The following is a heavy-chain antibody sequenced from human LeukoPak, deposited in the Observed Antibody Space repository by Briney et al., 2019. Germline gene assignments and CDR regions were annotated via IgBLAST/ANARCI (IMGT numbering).Heavy chain of an antibody. CDR2: ISSSSSTI. D-gene: IGHD3-10*01. Sequence: GGSLRLSCAASGFTFSSYSMNWVRQAPGKGLEWVSYISSSSSTIYYADSVKGRFTISRDNAKNSLYLQMNSLRAEDTAVYYCARKVTMVRRQAGSFDYWGQGTLVTVSS. V-gene: IGHV3-48*04. CDR1: GFTFSSYS. J-gene: IGHJ4*02. CDR3: ARKVTMVRRQAGSFDY.